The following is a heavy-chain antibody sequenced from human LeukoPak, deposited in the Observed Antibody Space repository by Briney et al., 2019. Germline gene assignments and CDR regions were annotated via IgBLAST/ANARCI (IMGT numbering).Heavy chain of an antibody. J-gene: IGHJ4*02. CDR2: INTNGITT. Sequence: GGSLRLSCAASGFTFSSYWMHWVRQAPGKGLLWVSRINTNGITTTYADSVKGRFTISRDNAKNTLYLQMNSLRAEDTAVYYCARYSGSYSFDYRGQGTLVTVSS. CDR1: GFTFSSYW. V-gene: IGHV3-74*01. CDR3: ARYSGSYSFDY. D-gene: IGHD1-26*01.